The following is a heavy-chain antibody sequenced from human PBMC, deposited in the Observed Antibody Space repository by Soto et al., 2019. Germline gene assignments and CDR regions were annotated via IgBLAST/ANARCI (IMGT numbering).Heavy chain of an antibody. Sequence: PGGSLRLSCEASGFTFSIYAMSWVRQAPRKGLEWVSAISGSGGSTYYADSVKGRFTMSRDNAKNSLYLQMNSLRPEDTALYYCAKGYCSRTSCSVDYWGQGTLVTVSS. J-gene: IGHJ4*02. CDR2: ISGSGGST. CDR3: AKGYCSRTSCSVDY. CDR1: GFTFSIYA. V-gene: IGHV3-23*01. D-gene: IGHD2-2*01.